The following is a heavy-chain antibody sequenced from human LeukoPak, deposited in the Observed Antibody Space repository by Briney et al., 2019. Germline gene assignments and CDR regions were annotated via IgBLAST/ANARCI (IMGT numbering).Heavy chain of an antibody. D-gene: IGHD1-14*01. CDR2: IKDDGSEK. V-gene: IGHV3-7*04. CDR1: GFTFSNYW. CDR3: ARARIDY. J-gene: IGHJ4*02. Sequence: GGSLTLSCLGSGFTFSNYWMTWVRQAPGKGLEWVANIKDDGSEKYSVDSVKGRFTISRDNAKNLLYLQMGSLRAEDTAVYYCARARIDYWGQGTLVTVSS.